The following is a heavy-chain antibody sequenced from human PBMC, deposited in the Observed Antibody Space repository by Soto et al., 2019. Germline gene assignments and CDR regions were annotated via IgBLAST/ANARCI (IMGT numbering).Heavy chain of an antibody. D-gene: IGHD5-12*01. CDR1: GGSFSGYY. CDR3: ARAVATIKRTSYYYYMDV. Sequence: QVQLQQWGAGLLKPSETLSLTCAVYGGSFSGYYWSWIRQPPGKGLEWIGEINHSGSTNYNPSLKSRVTISVDTSKNQFSLKLSSVTAADTAVYYCARAVATIKRTSYYYYMDVWGKGTTVTVSS. CDR2: INHSGST. V-gene: IGHV4-34*01. J-gene: IGHJ6*03.